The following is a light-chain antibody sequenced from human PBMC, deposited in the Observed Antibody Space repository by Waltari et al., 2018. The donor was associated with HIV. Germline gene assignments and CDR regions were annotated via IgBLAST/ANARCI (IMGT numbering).Light chain of an antibody. CDR1: SSDVGGYNY. CDR2: EVS. Sequence: QSALTQPAYVSGSPGQSITISCTGTSSDVGGYNYVSWYQQHPGKAPKLLISEVSNRPSGISNRFSGSKSGNTASLTISGLQTEDEADYYCSSYTTSTTPVLFGGGTKLTVV. CDR3: SSYTTSTTPVL. J-gene: IGLJ2*01. V-gene: IGLV2-14*01.